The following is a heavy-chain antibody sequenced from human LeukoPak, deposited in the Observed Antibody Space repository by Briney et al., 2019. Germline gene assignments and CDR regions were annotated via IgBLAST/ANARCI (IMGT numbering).Heavy chain of an antibody. CDR3: ARGGGSYYYDSSGSGAFDI. V-gene: IGHV4-59*01. D-gene: IGHD3-22*01. J-gene: IGHJ3*02. Sequence: PSETLSLTCTVSGVSISSYYWSWIRQPPGKGLEWLGYIYYSGSTNYNPSLKSRVTISVDTSKNQFSLKLSSVTAADTAVYYCARGGGSYYYDSSGSGAFDIWGQGTMVTVSS. CDR1: GVSISSYY. CDR2: IYYSGST.